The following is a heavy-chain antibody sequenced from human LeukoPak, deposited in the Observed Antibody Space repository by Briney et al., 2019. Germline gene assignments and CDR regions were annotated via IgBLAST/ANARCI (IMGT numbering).Heavy chain of an antibody. CDR2: INHSGST. D-gene: IGHD5-18*01. CDR3: ARHSLFGGYSRRANGRWFDP. V-gene: IGHV4-34*01. Sequence: PSETLSLTCAVYGGSLSGYYWSWIRQPPGKGLEWIGEINHSGSTNYNPSLKSRVTISVDTSKNQFSLKLSSVTAADTAVYYCARHSLFGGYSRRANGRWFDPWGQGTLVTVSS. J-gene: IGHJ5*02. CDR1: GGSLSGYY.